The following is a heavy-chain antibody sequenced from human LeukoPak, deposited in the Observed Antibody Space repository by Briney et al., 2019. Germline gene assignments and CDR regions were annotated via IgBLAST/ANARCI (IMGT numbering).Heavy chain of an antibody. J-gene: IGHJ4*02. CDR3: ARIANYDFWSGHPDY. CDR2: ISRRSSYV. V-gene: IGHV3-21*01. Sequence: GGSLRLSCAASGFTFSNYSMNWVRQAPGKGQEWVSSISRRSSYVYYADSVKGRFTISRDNAKNSLYLQMNSLRAEDTAVYYCARIANYDFWSGHPDYWGQGTLVTVSS. D-gene: IGHD3-3*01. CDR1: GFTFSNYS.